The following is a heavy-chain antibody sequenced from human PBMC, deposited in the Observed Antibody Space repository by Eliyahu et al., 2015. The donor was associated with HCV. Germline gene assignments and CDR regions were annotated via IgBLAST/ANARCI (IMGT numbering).Heavy chain of an antibody. CDR2: IYYSGSS. D-gene: IGHD2-15*01. CDR1: GGSISSYY. Sequence: QVQLQESGPGLVKPSETLSLTCTVSGGSISSYYWSWIRQPPGKGLEWIGYIYYSGSSTYNTSLKSRVTISVDTSKNQFSLKLSSVTAADTAVYYCARDLGYCSGGSCYAWFDPWGQGTLVTVSS. V-gene: IGHV4-59*01. CDR3: ARDLGYCSGGSCYAWFDP. J-gene: IGHJ5*02.